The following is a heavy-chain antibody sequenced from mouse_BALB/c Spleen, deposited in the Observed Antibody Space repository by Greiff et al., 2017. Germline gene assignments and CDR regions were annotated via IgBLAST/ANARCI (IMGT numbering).Heavy chain of an antibody. CDR1: GFSLTSYG. V-gene: IGHV2-2*02. CDR2: IWSGGST. Sequence: QVQLKESGPGLVQPSQSLSITCTVSGFSLTSYGVHWVRQSPGKGLEWLGVIWSGGSTDYNAAFISRLSISKDNSKSQVFFKMNSLQANDTAIYYCARGGYDYDGAWFAYWGQGTLVTVSA. CDR3: ARGGYDYDGAWFAY. J-gene: IGHJ3*01. D-gene: IGHD2-4*01.